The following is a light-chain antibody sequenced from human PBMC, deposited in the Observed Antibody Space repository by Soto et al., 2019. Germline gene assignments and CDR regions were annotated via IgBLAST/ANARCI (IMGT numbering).Light chain of an antibody. CDR1: SSNIGKNY. V-gene: IGLV1-51*02. Sequence: QSVLTQPPSVSAAPGHKVTFSCSGSSSNIGKNYVSWYQQVPGTAPKLLIYEDNKRRSGIPDRFSGSKSGTSATLGITGLQTGDEADYYCGTWDSSLSVFVFGTGTKVPVL. J-gene: IGLJ1*01. CDR2: EDN. CDR3: GTWDSSLSVFV.